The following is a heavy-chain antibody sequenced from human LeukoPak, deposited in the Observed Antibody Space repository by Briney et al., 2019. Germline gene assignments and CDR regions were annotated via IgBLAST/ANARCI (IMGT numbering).Heavy chain of an antibody. CDR3: ARVFPPRPLDC. D-gene: IGHD3-3*01. Sequence: GGSLRLSCAASGFTFSSYSMNWVRQAPGKGLVWVSSISSSSSYIYYADSVKGRFTISRDNAKNSLYLQMNSLRAEDTAVYYCARVFPPRPLDCWGQGTLVTVSS. J-gene: IGHJ4*02. CDR2: ISSSSSYI. CDR1: GFTFSSYS. V-gene: IGHV3-21*01.